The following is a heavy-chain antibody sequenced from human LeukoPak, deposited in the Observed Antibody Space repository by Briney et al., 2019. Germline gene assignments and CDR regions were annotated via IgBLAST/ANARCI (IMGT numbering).Heavy chain of an antibody. J-gene: IGHJ2*01. D-gene: IGHD4-11*01. CDR3: AKDMRHSNWRTNWYFDL. V-gene: IGHV3-30*18. Sequence: GGSLRLSCAASGFTFSSYGMHWVRQAPGKGLEWVAVISYDGSNKYYADSVKGRFTISRDNSKNTLYLQMNSLRAEDTAVYYCAKDMRHSNWRTNWYFDLWGRGTLVTVSS. CDR1: GFTFSSYG. CDR2: ISYDGSNK.